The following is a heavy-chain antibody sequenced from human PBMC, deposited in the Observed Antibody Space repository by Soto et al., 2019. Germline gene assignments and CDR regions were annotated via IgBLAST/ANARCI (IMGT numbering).Heavy chain of an antibody. CDR2: IYYSGST. J-gene: IGHJ4*02. Sequence: SQMLSLSCTVSGVSIGGGGDCWSWIRQHPGKGLEWIGYIYYSGSTYYNPSLKSRVTISVDTSKNQFSLKLSSVTAADTAVYYCARRYTLGRDGYNYFDYWGQGTLVTVSS. CDR1: GVSIGGGGDC. V-gene: IGHV4-31*03. D-gene: IGHD5-12*01. CDR3: ARRYTLGRDGYNYFDY.